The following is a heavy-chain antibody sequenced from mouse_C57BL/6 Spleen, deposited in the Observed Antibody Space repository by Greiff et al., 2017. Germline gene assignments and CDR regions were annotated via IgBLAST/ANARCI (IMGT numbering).Heavy chain of an antibody. CDR2: SRNKANDYTT. CDR3: ARGLYDGYYGGFAY. CDR1: GFTFSDFY. V-gene: IGHV7-1*01. J-gene: IGHJ3*01. Sequence: EVQVVESGGGLVQSGRSLRLSCATSGFTFSDFYMEWVRQAPGKGLEWIAASRNKANDYTTEYSASVKGRFIVSRDTSQSILYLQMNALRAEDTAIYYCARGLYDGYYGGFAYWGQGTLVTVSA. D-gene: IGHD2-3*01.